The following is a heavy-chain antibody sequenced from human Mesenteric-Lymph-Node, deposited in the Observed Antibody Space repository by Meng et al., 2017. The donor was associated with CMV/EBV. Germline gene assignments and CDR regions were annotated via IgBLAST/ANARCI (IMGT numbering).Heavy chain of an antibody. CDR3: ARGGQWELQGAFDI. CDR1: GGTFSTHT. V-gene: IGHV1-69*13. J-gene: IGHJ3*02. D-gene: IGHD1-26*01. Sequence: SVKVSCKASGGTFSTHTISWVRQAPGQGLEWMGGIIPMFGTANYAQKFQGRVTITADESTTTAYMELSSLRSEDTAVYYCARGGQWELQGAFDIWGQGTMVTVSS. CDR2: IIPMFGTA.